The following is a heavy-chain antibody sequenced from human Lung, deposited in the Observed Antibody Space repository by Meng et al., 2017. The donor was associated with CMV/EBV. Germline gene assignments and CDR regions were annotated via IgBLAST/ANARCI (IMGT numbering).Heavy chain of an antibody. V-gene: IGHV3-53*01. CDR2: IYIGDTT. J-gene: IGHJ4*02. D-gene: IGHD6-13*01. CDR1: GFTGRNTY. Sequence: GGSLRLXCAASGFTGRNTYINWVRRAPGKGLEWVSTIYIGDTTYYPDSVKGRFTISRDTSKNTLYLQMNSLKVEDTAVYYCARRLAADGIFDSWGQGTRVTVSS. CDR3: ARRLAADGIFDS.